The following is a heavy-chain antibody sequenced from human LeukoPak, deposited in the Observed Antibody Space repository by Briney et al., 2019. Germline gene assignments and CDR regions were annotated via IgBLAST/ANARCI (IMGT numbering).Heavy chain of an antibody. CDR1: GFTFSSYA. V-gene: IGHV3-23*01. Sequence: QPGGSLRLSCAASGFTFSSYAMNWVRQAPGKGLEWVSGIRVGGEIYYADSVKGRFTISRDNSENTLYLQMSGLRAEDTAVYHCAKGTGDTGYYFDYWGQGTLVTVSS. J-gene: IGHJ4*02. CDR3: AKGTGDTGYYFDY. D-gene: IGHD7-27*01. CDR2: IRVGGEI.